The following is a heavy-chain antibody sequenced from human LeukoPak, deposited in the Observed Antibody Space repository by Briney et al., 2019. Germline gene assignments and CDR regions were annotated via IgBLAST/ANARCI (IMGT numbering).Heavy chain of an antibody. J-gene: IGHJ5*02. CDR3: ARTLLYDFWSGYYTGAFDP. D-gene: IGHD3-3*01. CDR1: GGSISSSSYY. V-gene: IGHV4-39*07. CDR2: IYYSGST. Sequence: SETLSLTCTVSGGSISSSSYYWGWIRQPPGKGLEWIGSIYYSGSTYYNPSLKSRVTISVDTSKNQFSLKLSSVTAADTAVYYCARTLLYDFWSGYYTGAFDPWGQGTLSPSPQ.